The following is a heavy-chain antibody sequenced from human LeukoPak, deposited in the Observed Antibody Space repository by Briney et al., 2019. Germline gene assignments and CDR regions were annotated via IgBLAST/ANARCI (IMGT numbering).Heavy chain of an antibody. J-gene: IGHJ6*03. CDR2: IWYDGSNK. Sequence: GRSLRLSCAASGFTFSSYGMHWGRQAPGKGLEWVAVIWYDGSNKYYADSVKGRFTISRDNSKNTLYLQMTRLRAEDTAVYYCAKDGGVYYMDVWGKGTTVTVSS. V-gene: IGHV3-33*06. CDR1: GFTFSSYG. D-gene: IGHD3-10*01. CDR3: AKDGGVYYMDV.